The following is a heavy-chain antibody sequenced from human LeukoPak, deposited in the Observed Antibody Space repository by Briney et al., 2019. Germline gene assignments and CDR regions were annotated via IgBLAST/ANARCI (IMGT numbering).Heavy chain of an antibody. Sequence: GGSLRLSCAASGFTFNNYAMSWVRQAPGKGLEWVSTISGNSAFTYYADSVRGRFTISRDNSKNTLYLQMNSLRAEDTAVYYCARGRLDSSGYWYWGQGTLVTVSS. V-gene: IGHV3-23*01. CDR1: GFTFNNYA. J-gene: IGHJ4*02. CDR2: ISGNSAFT. CDR3: ARGRLDSSGYWY. D-gene: IGHD3-22*01.